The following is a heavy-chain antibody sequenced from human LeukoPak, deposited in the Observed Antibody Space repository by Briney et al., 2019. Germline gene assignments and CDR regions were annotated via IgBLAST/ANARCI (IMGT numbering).Heavy chain of an antibody. D-gene: IGHD3-3*01. CDR3: ARRITIFGVVFDY. V-gene: IGHV4-39*01. CDR1: GGSISSSSYY. Sequence: PSETLSLTCTVSGGSISSSSYYWGWIRQPPGKGLEWIGSIYYSGSTDYSPSLKSRVTISVDTSKNQFSLKLSSVTAADTAVYYCARRITIFGVVFDYWGQGTLVTVSS. J-gene: IGHJ4*02. CDR2: IYYSGST.